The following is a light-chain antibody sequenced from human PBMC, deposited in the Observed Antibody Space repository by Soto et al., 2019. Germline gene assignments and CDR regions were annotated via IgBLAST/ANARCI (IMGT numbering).Light chain of an antibody. CDR3: SSYAGSSVV. J-gene: IGLJ2*01. V-gene: IGLV2-14*01. CDR1: SSDVGGYDY. Sequence: QSALTQPASVSGSPGQSITISCTGTSSDVGGYDYVSWYQLHPGKAPKLMVFEVSNRPSGVSYRFSGSKSGNTASLTISGLQAEDEGDYFCSSYAGSSVVFGGGTQLTVL. CDR2: EVS.